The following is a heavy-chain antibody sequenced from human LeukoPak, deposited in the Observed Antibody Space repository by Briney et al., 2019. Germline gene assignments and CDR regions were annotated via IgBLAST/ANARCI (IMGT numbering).Heavy chain of an antibody. D-gene: IGHD3-3*01. CDR1: GGSFSGYY. CDR3: ARSLKGGLTIFGVVREYYFDY. V-gene: IGHV4-34*01. J-gene: IGHJ4*02. CDR2: INHSGST. Sequence: PSETLSLTCAVYGGSFSGYYWSWIRQPPGKGLEWIGEINHSGSTNYNPSLKSRVTISVDTSKNQFSLKLSSVAAADTAVYYCARSLKGGLTIFGVVREYYFDYLGQGTLVTVSS.